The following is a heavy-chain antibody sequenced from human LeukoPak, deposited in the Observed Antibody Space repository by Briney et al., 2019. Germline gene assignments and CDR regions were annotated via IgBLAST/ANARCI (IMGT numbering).Heavy chain of an antibody. J-gene: IGHJ6*02. CDR2: INWNGVGT. D-gene: IGHD3-22*01. CDR3: ARGRYDISTVHRFFYYGMDV. Sequence: RPGGSLRPSCAASGFSFGDFGMSWVRQAPGKGLEWVSGINWNGVGTSYIDSVKGRFTVSRDNAKNSLYLQMNSLRGEDTALYFCARGRYDISTVHRFFYYGMDVWGQGTPVTVSS. V-gene: IGHV3-20*04. CDR1: GFSFGDFG.